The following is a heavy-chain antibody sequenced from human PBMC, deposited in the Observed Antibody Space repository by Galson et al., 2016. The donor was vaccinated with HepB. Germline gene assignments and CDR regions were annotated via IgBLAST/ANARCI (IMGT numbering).Heavy chain of an antibody. CDR2: ISYFSTTI. CDR1: GFSFSDYS. D-gene: IGHD1/OR15-1a*01. J-gene: IGHJ5*02. CDR3: ARRATQQPLNWFDP. V-gene: IGHV3-48*02. Sequence: SLRLSCAASGFSFSDYSMNWVRQAPGKGLEWISYISYFSTTIYYADSVKGRFTISRDNANNSVYLQMNRLRDEDTAIYYCARRATQQPLNWFDPWGQGTLVIVSS.